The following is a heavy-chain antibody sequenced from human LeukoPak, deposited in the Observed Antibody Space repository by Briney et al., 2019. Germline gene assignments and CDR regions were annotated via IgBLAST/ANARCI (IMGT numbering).Heavy chain of an antibody. Sequence: TSETLSLTCTVSGGSISSYYWSWIRQPPGKGLEWIGYIYYSGSTNYNPSLKSRVTISVDTSKNQFSLKLNSVTAADTAVYYCARHRDSRHYYDKSPDAFDIWGHGTMVTVSS. CDR3: ARHRDSRHYYDKSPDAFDI. CDR1: GGSISSYY. V-gene: IGHV4-59*08. D-gene: IGHD3-22*01. J-gene: IGHJ3*02. CDR2: IYYSGST.